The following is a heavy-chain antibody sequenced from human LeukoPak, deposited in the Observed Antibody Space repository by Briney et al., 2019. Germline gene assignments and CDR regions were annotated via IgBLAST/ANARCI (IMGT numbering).Heavy chain of an antibody. D-gene: IGHD1-26*01. CDR1: GFTFSSYW. J-gene: IGHJ6*03. V-gene: IGHV3-74*01. CDR2: INSDGSST. CDR3: ARAVRWELLYYYYYMDV. Sequence: GGSLRLSCAASGFTFSSYWMHWVRQAPGKGLVWVSRINSDGSSTNYADSVRGRFTISRDNAKNTLYLQMNSLRAEDTAVYYCARAVRWELLYYYYYMDVWGKGTTVTVSS.